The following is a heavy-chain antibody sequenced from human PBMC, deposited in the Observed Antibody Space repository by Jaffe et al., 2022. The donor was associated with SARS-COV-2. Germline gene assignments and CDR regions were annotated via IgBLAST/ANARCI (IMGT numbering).Heavy chain of an antibody. CDR3: VRYRVRGSGWNVDY. CDR1: GFNLRDYY. Sequence: EVQLVESGGGLVQPGGSLRLSCAASGFNLRDYYMEWVRQAPGKGLEWVGRSRDKGHSYTTEYAASVKGRFTISRDDSENSVYLQMNSLKTEDTAVYYCVRYRVRGSGWNVDYWGQGTLVTVSS. CDR2: SRDKGHSYTT. D-gene: IGHD6-25*01. J-gene: IGHJ4*02. V-gene: IGHV3-72*01.